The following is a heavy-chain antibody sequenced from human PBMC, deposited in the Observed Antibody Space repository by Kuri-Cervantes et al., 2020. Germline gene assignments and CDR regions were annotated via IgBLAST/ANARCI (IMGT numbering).Heavy chain of an antibody. Sequence: GESLKISCAASGFTFTSYWMTWVRQAPGKGLEWVANIKQDGSEKYYVDSVKGRFTISRDNAKNSLYLQMNSLRAEDTAVYYCARDYTIDYWGQGTLVTVSS. J-gene: IGHJ4*02. D-gene: IGHD2-2*02. CDR1: GFTFTSYW. CDR2: IKQDGSEK. V-gene: IGHV3-7*01. CDR3: ARDYTIDY.